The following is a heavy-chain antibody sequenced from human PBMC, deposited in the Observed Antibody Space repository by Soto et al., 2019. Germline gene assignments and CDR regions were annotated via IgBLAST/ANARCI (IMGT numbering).Heavy chain of an antibody. Sequence: PSETLSLTCTVSGGSISSGDYYWSWIRQHPGKGLEWIGYIYYSGSTYYNPSLKSRVTISVDTSKNQFSLKLSSVTAADTAVYYCAREVGGSYSPFDYWGQGTLVTVSS. CDR3: AREVGGSYSPFDY. V-gene: IGHV4-30-4*01. CDR2: IYYSGST. D-gene: IGHD1-26*01. J-gene: IGHJ4*02. CDR1: GGSISSGDYY.